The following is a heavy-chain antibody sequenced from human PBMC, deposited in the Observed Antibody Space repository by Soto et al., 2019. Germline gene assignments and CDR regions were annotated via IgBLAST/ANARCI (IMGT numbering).Heavy chain of an antibody. D-gene: IGHD4-17*01. J-gene: IGHJ4*02. CDR1: GDSISSSSYY. Sequence: QLQLQESGPGLVKPSETLSLTCSVSGDSISSSSYYWGWIRQPPGKGLEWIGTINYSGSTYYNPSVNXXVXTXGDTSKNQCSLKVSSVTAADTAVYYCASLYGDYVPYWGQGILVSVSS. CDR3: ASLYGDYVPY. CDR2: INYSGST. V-gene: IGHV4-39*01.